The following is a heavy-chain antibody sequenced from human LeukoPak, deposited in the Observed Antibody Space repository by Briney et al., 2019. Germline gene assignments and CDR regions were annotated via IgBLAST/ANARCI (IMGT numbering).Heavy chain of an antibody. Sequence: ASVKVSRTASGGNFSNYAVNWVRQAPGQGLEWMGRIIPLLNISDYAQKFQGRVTITADRSTTTGYMELSSLRSEDTAVYYCARDLSASYTDPFDHWGQGTLVTVSS. J-gene: IGHJ4*02. V-gene: IGHV1-69*04. CDR1: GGNFSNYA. CDR3: ARDLSASYTDPFDH. CDR2: IIPLLNIS. D-gene: IGHD1-26*01.